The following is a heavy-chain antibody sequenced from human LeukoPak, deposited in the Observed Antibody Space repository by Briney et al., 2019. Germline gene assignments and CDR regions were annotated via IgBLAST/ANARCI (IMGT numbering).Heavy chain of an antibody. CDR2: INHSGST. Sequence: SETLSLTCAVYGGSFSGYYWSWIRQPPGKGLEWIGEINHSGSTNYNPSLKSRVTISVDTSKNQFSLKLSPVTAADTAVYYCARGKRYEMKKTPQRKSGPGWFDPWGQRTLVTVSS. CDR1: GGSFSGYY. CDR3: ARGKRYEMKKTPQRKSGPGWFDP. V-gene: IGHV4-34*01. J-gene: IGHJ5*02. D-gene: IGHD1-26*01.